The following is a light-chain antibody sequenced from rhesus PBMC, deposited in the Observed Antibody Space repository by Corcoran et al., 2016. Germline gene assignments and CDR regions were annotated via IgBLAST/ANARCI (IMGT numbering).Light chain of an antibody. Sequence: DIQMTQSPSSLSASVGDTVTITCRASQGISNYLAWYQEKPGKAPKPLIYYASTWESWVPSRVRGSGSWTDFTLTIPSLPPADFAVFYCPQHNTYPPTFGQGTKLEI. CDR3: PQHNTYPPT. CDR1: QGISNY. CDR2: YAS. J-gene: IGKJ1*01. V-gene: IGKV1S14*01.